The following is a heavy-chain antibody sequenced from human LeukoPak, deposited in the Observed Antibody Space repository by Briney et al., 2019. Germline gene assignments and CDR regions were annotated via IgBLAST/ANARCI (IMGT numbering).Heavy chain of an antibody. CDR1: GFTFSSYG. D-gene: IGHD3-3*01. Sequence: GGSLRLSCAASGFTFSSYGMHWVRQAPGKGLGWVAFIRYDGSNKYYAASVKGRFTISRDNSKNTLYLQMNSLRAEDTAVYYCAKDRSVITIFGIDYWGQGTLVTVSS. V-gene: IGHV3-30*02. J-gene: IGHJ4*02. CDR3: AKDRSVITIFGIDY. CDR2: IRYDGSNK.